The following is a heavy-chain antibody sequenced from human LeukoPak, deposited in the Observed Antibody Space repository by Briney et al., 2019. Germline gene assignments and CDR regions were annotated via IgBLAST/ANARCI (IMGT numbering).Heavy chain of an antibody. V-gene: IGHV3-30*18. CDR1: GITFSNYG. CDR3: AELGITMIGGV. Sequence: GGSLRLSCAASGITFSNYGMHWVRQAPGKGLEWVAVISYDGSNKYYADSVKGRFTISRDNAKNSLYLQMNSLRAEDTAVYYCAELGITMIGGVWGKGTTVTISS. J-gene: IGHJ6*04. D-gene: IGHD3-10*02. CDR2: ISYDGSNK.